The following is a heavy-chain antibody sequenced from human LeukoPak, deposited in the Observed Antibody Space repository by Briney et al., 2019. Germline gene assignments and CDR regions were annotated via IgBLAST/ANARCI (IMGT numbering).Heavy chain of an antibody. Sequence: GGTLRLSCAASGFTFSSYNMNWVRQAPGKELEWVSSISSSSSYIYYADSVKGRFTISRDNAKNSLYLQMNSLRAEDTAVYYCARAEERIATSSFDYWGQGTLVTVSS. J-gene: IGHJ4*02. V-gene: IGHV3-21*01. CDR2: ISSSSSYI. CDR3: ARAEERIATSSFDY. D-gene: IGHD6-13*01. CDR1: GFTFSSYN.